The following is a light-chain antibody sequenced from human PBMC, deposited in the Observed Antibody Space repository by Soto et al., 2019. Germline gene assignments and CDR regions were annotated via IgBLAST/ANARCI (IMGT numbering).Light chain of an antibody. CDR2: EVS. CDR1: GSDVGDYDY. V-gene: IGLV2-14*01. CDR3: SSYTSSQAYV. Sequence: QSVLTQPASVSGSPGESITISCTGTGSDVGDYDYVSWYQHHPGKAPKLMIYEVSNRPSGVSNRFSGSKSGNTASLTISGLQAEDEADYFCSSYTSSQAYVFGTETMLTVL. J-gene: IGLJ1*01.